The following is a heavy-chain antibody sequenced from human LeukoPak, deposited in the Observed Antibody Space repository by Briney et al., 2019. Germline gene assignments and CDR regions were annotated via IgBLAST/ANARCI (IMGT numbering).Heavy chain of an antibody. J-gene: IGHJ4*02. CDR1: GYTFTGYY. Sequence: GASVKVSCKASGYTFTGYYMHWVRQAPGQGLEWMGIINPSGGSTSYAQKFQGRVTMTRDTSTSTVYMELSSLRSEDTAVYYCARVPPTRGGNSVESFDYWGQGTLVTVSS. V-gene: IGHV1-46*01. CDR2: INPSGGST. D-gene: IGHD4-23*01. CDR3: ARVPPTRGGNSVESFDY.